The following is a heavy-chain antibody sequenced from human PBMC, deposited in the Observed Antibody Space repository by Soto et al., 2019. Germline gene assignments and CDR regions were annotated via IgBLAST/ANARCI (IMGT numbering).Heavy chain of an antibody. CDR1: GFTFTSSA. J-gene: IGHJ4*02. D-gene: IGHD1-26*01. CDR2: IVVGSGNT. V-gene: IGHV1-58*01. Sequence: QMQLVQSGPEVKKPGTSVKVSCKASGFTFTSSAVQWVRQARGQRLEWIGWIVVGSGNTNYAQKFQERVTITREMSTSTAYMELSSLRSEDTAVYYCATQPLVGATDAVDYWGQGTLVTVSS. CDR3: ATQPLVGATDAVDY.